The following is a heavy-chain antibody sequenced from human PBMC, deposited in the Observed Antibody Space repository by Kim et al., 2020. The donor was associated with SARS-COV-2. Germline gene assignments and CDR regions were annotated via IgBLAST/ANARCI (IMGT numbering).Heavy chain of an antibody. CDR2: IYYSGST. J-gene: IGHJ4*02. CDR3: ARVNLSHYDSSGYPNPFFDY. Sequence: SETLSLTCTVSGGSISSYYWSWIRQPPGKGLEWIGYIYYSGSTNYNPSLKSRVTISVDTSKNQFSLKLSSVTAADTAVYYCARVNLSHYDSSGYPNPFFDYWGQGTLVTVSS. V-gene: IGHV4-59*13. CDR1: GGSISSYY. D-gene: IGHD3-22*01.